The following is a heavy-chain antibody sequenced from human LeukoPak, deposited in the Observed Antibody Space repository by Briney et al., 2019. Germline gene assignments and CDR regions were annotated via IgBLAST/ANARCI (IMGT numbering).Heavy chain of an antibody. CDR1: GFTFSSYE. CDR2: ISSSGSTI. V-gene: IGHV3-48*03. J-gene: IGHJ6*02. CDR3: ARDSYYYDSSGYLKIYGMDV. D-gene: IGHD3-22*01. Sequence: GGSLRLSCAASGFTFSSYEMNWVRRAPGKGLEWVSYISSSGSTIYYADSVKGRFTISRDNAKNSLYLQMNSLRAEDTAVYYCARDSYYYDSSGYLKIYGMDVWGQGTTVTVSS.